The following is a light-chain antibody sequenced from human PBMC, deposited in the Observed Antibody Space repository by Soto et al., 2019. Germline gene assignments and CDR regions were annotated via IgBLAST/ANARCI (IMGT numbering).Light chain of an antibody. CDR2: GAS. J-gene: IGKJ1*01. CDR1: QSVSSN. V-gene: IGKV3-15*01. Sequence: EFVLTQSPATLSLSPGERATLSCRASQSVSSNLAWYQQKPGQAPRLLIYGASTRATGIPARFSGSGSGAEFTLTISSLQSEDFAVYYCQQYNNWPPLTFGQGTKVDIK. CDR3: QQYNNWPPLT.